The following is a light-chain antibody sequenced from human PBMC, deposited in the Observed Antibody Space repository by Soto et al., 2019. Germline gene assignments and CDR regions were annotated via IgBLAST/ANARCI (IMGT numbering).Light chain of an antibody. V-gene: IGKV3-20*01. CDR1: QSINSNY. CDR2: GAS. Sequence: EIVLTQSPGTLSLSPGERATLSCRASQSINSNYLAWYQQKPGQGPRPLMYGASSRATGIPDRFSGSGSGTEFTLTISRLEPEDFAVYYCHQYDSSPRTFGQGTKVEIK. CDR3: HQYDSSPRT. J-gene: IGKJ1*01.